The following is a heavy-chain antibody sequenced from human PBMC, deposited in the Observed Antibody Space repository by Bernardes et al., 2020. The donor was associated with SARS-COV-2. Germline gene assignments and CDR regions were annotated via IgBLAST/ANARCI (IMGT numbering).Heavy chain of an antibody. J-gene: IGHJ6*02. Sequence: GGSLILSCAASGFTFSISAMSWVRQAPGAGLEWVSAISGRGGSTCYADSVRGRFTISRDNSKNTLYMQMNSLRAEDTAVYYCAKVIAAAGKGGVFDYYYGMDVWGQGTTVTVSS. D-gene: IGHD6-13*01. CDR3: AKVIAAAGKGGVFDYYYGMDV. V-gene: IGHV3-23*01. CDR2: ISGRGGST. CDR1: GFTFSISA.